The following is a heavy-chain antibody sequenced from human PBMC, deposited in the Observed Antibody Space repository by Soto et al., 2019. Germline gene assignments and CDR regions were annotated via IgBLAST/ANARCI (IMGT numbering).Heavy chain of an antibody. CDR1: GFTVSNSY. V-gene: IGHV3-66*01. D-gene: IGHD1-26*01. CDR2: IYSAGST. CDR3: ARLWDDSAKYFDV. J-gene: IGHJ2*01. Sequence: EVQLVESGGGLVQPGGSLRLSCVASGFTVSNSYMSWVRQAPGEGLEWVSIIYSAGSTYYADSVKGRFSISRDSSKNTVYLEMNSLRAEDTAVYYCARLWDDSAKYFDVWGRGTQVTVSS.